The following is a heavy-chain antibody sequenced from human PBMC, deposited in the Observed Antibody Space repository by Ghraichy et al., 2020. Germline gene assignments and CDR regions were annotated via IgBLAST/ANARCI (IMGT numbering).Heavy chain of an antibody. J-gene: IGHJ2*01. D-gene: IGHD2-2*01. CDR3: ARLAASYCTSTNCPNWYLDL. V-gene: IGHV4-39*01. CDR1: GGSISSMSHY. Sequence: SETLSLTCTVSGGSISSMSHYWGWVRQPPGKEPEWIGNIYYSGSTYYNPSFKSRLAISVDTSKNQFSLRLSSVTAADTAVYYCARLAASYCTSTNCPNWYLDLWGRGTLVTVSS. CDR2: IYYSGST.